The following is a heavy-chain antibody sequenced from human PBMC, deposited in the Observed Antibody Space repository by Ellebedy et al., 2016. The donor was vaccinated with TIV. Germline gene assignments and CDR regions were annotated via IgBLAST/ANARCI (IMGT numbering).Heavy chain of an antibody. V-gene: IGHV1-69*06. CDR1: GGTFSSYA. J-gene: IGHJ6*02. Sequence: SVKVSXKASGGTFSSYAISWVRQAPGQGLEWMGGIIPIFGTANYAQKFQGRVTITADKSTSTAYMELSSLRSEDTAVYYCARDRRELGYTYYGMDVWGQGTTVTVSS. D-gene: IGHD5-18*01. CDR3: ARDRRELGYTYYGMDV. CDR2: IIPIFGTA.